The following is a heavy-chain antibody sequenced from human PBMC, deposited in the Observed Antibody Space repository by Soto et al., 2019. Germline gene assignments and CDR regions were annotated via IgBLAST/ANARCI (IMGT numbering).Heavy chain of an antibody. CDR2: INHSGST. Sequence: QVQLQQWGAGLLKPSETLSLTCAVYGGSFSGYYWSWIRQPPGKGLEWIGEINHSGSTNYNPSLKSLVTISVDTSKNHFSLKLSSVTAADTAVYCCARRYVGWLLAGRSWFDPWGQGTLVTVSS. CDR1: GGSFSGYY. D-gene: IGHD3-9*01. V-gene: IGHV4-34*01. CDR3: ARRYVGWLLAGRSWFDP. J-gene: IGHJ5*02.